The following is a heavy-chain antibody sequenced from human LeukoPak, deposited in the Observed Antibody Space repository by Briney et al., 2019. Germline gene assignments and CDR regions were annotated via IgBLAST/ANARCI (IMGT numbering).Heavy chain of an antibody. Sequence: GGSLRLSCVASGFTFSIYAMSWVRQAPGKGLEWVSAVSAGGTSTYYADSVKGRFTISRDNSKNTLYLHMNSLRAEDTAVYYCAKMRGIVITFGGVIFDSWGQGTLATVSS. CDR3: AKMRGIVITFGGVIFDS. CDR1: GFTFSIYA. J-gene: IGHJ4*02. D-gene: IGHD3-16*01. CDR2: VSAGGTST. V-gene: IGHV3-23*01.